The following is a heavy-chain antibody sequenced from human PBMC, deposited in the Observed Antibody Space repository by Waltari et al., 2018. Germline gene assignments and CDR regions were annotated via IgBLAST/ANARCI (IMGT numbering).Heavy chain of an antibody. Sequence: QVQLVESGGGVVQPGRSLSLSCAASGFTFSSYAMHWVRQAPGKGLEWVAVISYDGSNKYYADSVKGRFTISRDNSKNTLYLQMNSLRAEDTAVYYCARELGHWGQGTLVTVSS. J-gene: IGHJ4*02. D-gene: IGHD1-26*01. CDR1: GFTFSSYA. CDR2: ISYDGSNK. V-gene: IGHV3-30*01. CDR3: ARELGH.